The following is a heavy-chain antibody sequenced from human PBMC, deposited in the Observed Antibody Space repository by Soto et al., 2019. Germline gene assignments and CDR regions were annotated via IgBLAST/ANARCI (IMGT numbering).Heavy chain of an antibody. CDR3: ARWRSIAAAGIDY. D-gene: IGHD6-13*01. Sequence: GASVKVSCKASGGTFSIYAISWVRQAPGQGLEWMGWISAYNGNTNYAQKLQGRVTMTTDTSTSTAYMELRSLRSDDTAVYYCARWRSIAAAGIDYWGQGTLVTVSS. CDR1: GGTFSIYA. J-gene: IGHJ4*02. V-gene: IGHV1-18*01. CDR2: ISAYNGNT.